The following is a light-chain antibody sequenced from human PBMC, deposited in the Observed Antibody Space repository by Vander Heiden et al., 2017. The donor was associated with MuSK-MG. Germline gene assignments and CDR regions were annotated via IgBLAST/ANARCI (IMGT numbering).Light chain of an antibody. V-gene: IGLV2-14*01. J-gene: IGLJ3*02. Sequence: QSALTQPASVSGSPGQSITISCTGTSGGVGVYDSVSGYQQHPGKPPKLMIYDVTIRPSGVFNRFSGSKSGNTAFLTISGLQAEDEADYYCCSYRGTNTFVFGGGTKLTVL. CDR2: DVT. CDR3: CSYRGTNTFV. CDR1: SGGVGVYDS.